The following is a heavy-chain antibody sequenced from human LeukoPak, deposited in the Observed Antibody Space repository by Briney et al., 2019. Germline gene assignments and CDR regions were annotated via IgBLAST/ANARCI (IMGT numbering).Heavy chain of an antibody. Sequence: GGSLRLSCAASGFSFSSYWMIWVRQAPGKGLEWVANIKQDGSEKYYVDSVKGRFTISRDNAKNSVYLQMNSLRAEDTAVYYCARGRFNYDSSGYSSFYHWGQGTLVTVSS. D-gene: IGHD3-22*01. CDR1: GFSFSSYW. J-gene: IGHJ4*02. CDR2: IKQDGSEK. V-gene: IGHV3-7*01. CDR3: ARGRFNYDSSGYSSFYH.